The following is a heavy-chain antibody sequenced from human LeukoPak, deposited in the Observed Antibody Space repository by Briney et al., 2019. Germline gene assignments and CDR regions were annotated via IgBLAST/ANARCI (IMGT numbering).Heavy chain of an antibody. D-gene: IGHD6-19*01. CDR1: GFTVSSNY. CDR2: IFGGGST. V-gene: IGHV3-66*01. Sequence: GGSLRLSCAASGFTVSSNYMTWVRQAPGKGLEWVSVIFGGGSTYYADSVKGRFTISRDNSKNTLFLQMNSLRAEDTAMYYCARDRSSGWHAFDYWGRGTLVTVSS. CDR3: ARDRSSGWHAFDY. J-gene: IGHJ4*02.